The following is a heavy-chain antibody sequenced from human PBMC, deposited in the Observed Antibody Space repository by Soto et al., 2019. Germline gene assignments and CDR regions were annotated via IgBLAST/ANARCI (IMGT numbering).Heavy chain of an antibody. Sequence: SETLSLTCAVYGGSFSGYYWSWIRQPPGKGLEWIGEINHSGSTNYNPSLKSRVTISVDTSKNQFSLKLSSVTAADTAVYYCARGRPLLITMVRGVRLENWFDPWGQGTLVTVSS. CDR3: ARGRPLLITMVRGVRLENWFDP. J-gene: IGHJ5*02. CDR1: GGSFSGYY. V-gene: IGHV4-34*01. CDR2: INHSGST. D-gene: IGHD3-10*01.